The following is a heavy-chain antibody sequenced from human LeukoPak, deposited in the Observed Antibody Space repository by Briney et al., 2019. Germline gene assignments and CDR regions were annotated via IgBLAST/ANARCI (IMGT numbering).Heavy chain of an antibody. D-gene: IGHD3-3*01. CDR2: INTDGSNT. Sequence: GRSLRLSCAASGFTFDYYWMHWVRQAPGKGLMWVSRINTDGSNTHYADSVKGRFTISRDNAKNSVYLQMNSLRAEDTAVYYCAREGRPLTIFGVVTTLANYGMDVWGQGTTVTVSS. V-gene: IGHV3-74*01. CDR3: AREGRPLTIFGVVTTLANYGMDV. CDR1: GFTFDYYW. J-gene: IGHJ6*02.